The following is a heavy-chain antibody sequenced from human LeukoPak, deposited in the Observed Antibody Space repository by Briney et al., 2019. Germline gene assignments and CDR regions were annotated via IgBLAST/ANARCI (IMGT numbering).Heavy chain of an antibody. J-gene: IGHJ4*02. CDR2: IYPSDSDT. V-gene: IGHV5-51*01. CDR3: ARVKGSNRWFDY. Sequence: PGESLKISCKGSGFSFTRYWIGWVRQMPGKGLEWMGIIYPSDSDTRYSPSFQGQVTISADKSISTAYLQWSSLRASHTAIYYCARVKGSNRWFDYWGQGTLVTVSS. D-gene: IGHD1-14*01. CDR1: GFSFTRYW.